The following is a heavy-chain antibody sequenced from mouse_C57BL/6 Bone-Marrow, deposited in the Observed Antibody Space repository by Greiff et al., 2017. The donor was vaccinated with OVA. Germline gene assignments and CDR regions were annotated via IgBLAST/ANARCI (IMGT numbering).Heavy chain of an antibody. CDR2: IYPGSGNT. CDR3: ARGDSYYGNSFYAMDY. D-gene: IGHD2-1*01. V-gene: IGHV1-77*01. CDR1: DYTFTDYY. Sequence: QVQLKQSGAELARPGASVKLSCKASDYTFTDYYINWVKQRPGQGLEWIGEIYPGSGNTYYTEKFKGKATMTADKSSSTAYMQLSSLTSEDSAVYFCARGDSYYGNSFYAMDYWGQGTSVTVSS. J-gene: IGHJ4*01.